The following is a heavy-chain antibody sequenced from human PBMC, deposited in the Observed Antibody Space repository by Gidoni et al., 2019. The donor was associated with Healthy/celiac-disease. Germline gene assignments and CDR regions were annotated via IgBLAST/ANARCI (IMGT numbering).Heavy chain of an antibody. CDR2: ISYDGSNK. J-gene: IGHJ4*02. V-gene: IGHV3-30-3*01. D-gene: IGHD3-3*01. CDR3: ARPLRVYDFWSGWGY. CDR1: GFTFSSYS. Sequence: QVQLVESGGGVVQPGRSLRLSCAASGFTFSSYSMHWVRQAPGKGLEWVAVISYDGSNKYYADSVKGRFTISRDNSKNTLYLQMNSLRAEDTAVYYCARPLRVYDFWSGWGYWGQGTLVTVSS.